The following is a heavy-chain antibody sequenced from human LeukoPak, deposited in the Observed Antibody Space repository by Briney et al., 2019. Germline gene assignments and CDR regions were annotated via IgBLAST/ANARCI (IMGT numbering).Heavy chain of an antibody. Sequence: GGSLRLSCAASGFTFSSYSMNWVRQAPGKGLEWVSSISSSSSYIYYADSVKGRFTISRDNAKNSLYLQMNSLRAEDTAVYYCAKAAGHYYGSGRGAFDIWGQGTMVTVSS. CDR2: ISSSSSYI. CDR1: GFTFSSYS. J-gene: IGHJ3*02. D-gene: IGHD3-10*01. CDR3: AKAAGHYYGSGRGAFDI. V-gene: IGHV3-21*01.